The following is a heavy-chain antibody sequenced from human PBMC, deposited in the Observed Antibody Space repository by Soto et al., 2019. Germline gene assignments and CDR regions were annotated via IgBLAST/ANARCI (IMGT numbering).Heavy chain of an antibody. CDR1: GGSISSSSFH. CDR2: IYYSGST. Sequence: QLQLQESGPGLVKPSETLSLTCTVSGGSISSSSFHWGWIRQPPGKGLEGIGSIYYSGSTYYSPSLKSRVTISVDTSKNQFSLKLSAVTSADTAVYYCARRERAAGTDWWFDPWCQGTLVTVSS. D-gene: IGHD6-13*01. CDR3: ARRERAAGTDWWFDP. J-gene: IGHJ5*02. V-gene: IGHV4-39*01.